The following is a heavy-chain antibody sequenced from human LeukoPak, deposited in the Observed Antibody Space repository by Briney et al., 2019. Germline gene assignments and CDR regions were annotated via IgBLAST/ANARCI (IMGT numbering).Heavy chain of an antibody. J-gene: IGHJ4*02. Sequence: GGSLRLSCEASGFTFRSYAMTWVRQAPGKGLEWVANIKQDGSEKYYVDSVKGRFTISRDNAKNSLYLQMNSLRAEDTAVYYCARESMVRGVIGGGYFDYWGQGTLVTVSS. CDR3: ARESMVRGVIGGGYFDY. D-gene: IGHD3-10*01. CDR2: IKQDGSEK. CDR1: GFTFRSYA. V-gene: IGHV3-7*05.